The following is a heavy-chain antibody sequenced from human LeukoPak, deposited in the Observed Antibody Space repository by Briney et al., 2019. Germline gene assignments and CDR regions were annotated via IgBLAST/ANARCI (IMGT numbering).Heavy chain of an antibody. CDR3: ARRVRAVAGRSHRWFDP. Sequence: SETLSLTCTVSGGSISSYYWSWIRQPPGKGLEWIGYIYYSGSTNYNPSLKSRVTISVDTSKNQFSLKLSSVTAADTAVYYCARRVRAVAGRSHRWFDPWGQGTLVTVSS. V-gene: IGHV4-59*08. D-gene: IGHD6-19*01. J-gene: IGHJ5*02. CDR2: IYYSGST. CDR1: GGSISSYY.